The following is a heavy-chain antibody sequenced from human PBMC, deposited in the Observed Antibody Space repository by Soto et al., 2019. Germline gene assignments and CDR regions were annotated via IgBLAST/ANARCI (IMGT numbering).Heavy chain of an antibody. D-gene: IGHD2-21*01. CDR1: GGCNLRDYR. V-gene: IGHV1-69*01. CDR3: ARGADGYNFGAVY. CDR2: IIPKLGSA. J-gene: IGHJ4*02. Sequence: QVQLVQSGAEVKEPGSSVKVSCKASGGCNLRDYRTTWVRRAPGQGLEWMGGIIPKLGSANYAQNFQGRGTVTADESTNTVYMELRTVRSDDTAVYYCARGADGYNFGAVYWGQGTQVTVSS.